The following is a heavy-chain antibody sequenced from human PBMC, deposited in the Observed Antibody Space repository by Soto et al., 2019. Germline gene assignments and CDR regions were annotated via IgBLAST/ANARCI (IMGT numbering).Heavy chain of an antibody. D-gene: IGHD6-19*01. Sequence: ASVKVSCKASGYTFTSYGISWVRQAPGQGLEWMGIINPSGGGTSYAQKFQGRVTMTRDTSTSTAYMEMSSLRYEDTAMYYCATYYCAREGSSGWPFDYWGQGTLVTVSS. J-gene: IGHJ4*02. CDR1: GYTFTSYG. CDR3: ATYYCAREGSSGWPFDY. V-gene: IGHV1-46*01. CDR2: INPSGGGT.